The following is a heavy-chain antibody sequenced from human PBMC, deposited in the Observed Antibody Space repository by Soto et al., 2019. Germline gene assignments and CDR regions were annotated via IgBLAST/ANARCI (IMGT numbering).Heavy chain of an antibody. CDR2: IIPIFGTA. J-gene: IGHJ1*01. CDR3: ARGVMTTVTSADYFQH. CDR1: GGTFSSYA. Sequence: QVQLVQSGAEVKKPGSSVKVSCKASGGTFSSYAISWVRQAPGQGLEWMGGIIPIFGTANYAQKFQGRVTITADESTSTVYMELSSLRSEDTAVYYCARGVMTTVTSADYFQHWGQGTLVTVSS. D-gene: IGHD4-17*01. V-gene: IGHV1-69*01.